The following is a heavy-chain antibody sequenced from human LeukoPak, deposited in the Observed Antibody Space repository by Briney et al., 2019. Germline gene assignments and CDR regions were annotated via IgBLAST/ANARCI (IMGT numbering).Heavy chain of an antibody. CDR3: AKDRWVRRISVAGQDY. CDR1: GFNFSSYW. Sequence: QPGGSLRLSCAASGFNFSSYWMHWVRQAPGKGLVWVSLIKTDAITTIYADSVKGRFTVSRDNSKNSLYLQMNSLRADDTAVYYCAKDRWVRRISVAGQDYWGQGTLVTVSS. J-gene: IGHJ4*02. CDR2: IKTDAITT. V-gene: IGHV3-74*01. D-gene: IGHD6-19*01.